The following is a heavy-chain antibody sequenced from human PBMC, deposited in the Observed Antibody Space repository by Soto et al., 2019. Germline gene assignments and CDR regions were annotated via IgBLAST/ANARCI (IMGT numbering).Heavy chain of an antibody. V-gene: IGHV1-18*01. D-gene: IGHD6-6*01. Sequence: QVQLVQSGAEVKKPGASVKVSCKASGYTFTSYGISWVRQAPGQGLEWMGWISAYNGNTNYAQKFQGWVTMTRDTSISTAYMELSRLRSDDTAVYYCAKSFSSSSWSYYYGMDVWGQGTTVTVSS. CDR2: ISAYNGNT. CDR1: GYTFTSYG. CDR3: AKSFSSSSWSYYYGMDV. J-gene: IGHJ6*02.